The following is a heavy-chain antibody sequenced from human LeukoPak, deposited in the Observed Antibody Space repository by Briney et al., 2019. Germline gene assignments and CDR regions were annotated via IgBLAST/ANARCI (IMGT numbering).Heavy chain of an antibody. CDR3: ARALRRYKYDYPSPDN. D-gene: IGHD3-16*01. CDR1: GFTFDDYG. CDR2: INWSGAGT. V-gene: IGHV3-20*04. J-gene: IGHJ4*02. Sequence: TGGSLRLSCAVSGFTFDDYGMSWVRQAPGKGLEWVSGINWSGAGTGYADSVKGRFTISRDNGKNSLYLQMNSLRAEDTALYYCARALRRYKYDYPSPDNWGQGTLVTVSS.